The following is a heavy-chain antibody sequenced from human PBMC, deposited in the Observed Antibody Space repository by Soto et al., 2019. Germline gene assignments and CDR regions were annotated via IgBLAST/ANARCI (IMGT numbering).Heavy chain of an antibody. D-gene: IGHD6-19*01. V-gene: IGHV3-30*18. CDR1: GFTFSSYG. CDR3: VKGLNIDYNSAWFYFDY. CDR2: ISYDGSNK. Sequence: PGGSLRLSCAASGFTFSSYGMHWVRQAPGKGLEWVAVISYDGSNKYYADSVKGRFTISRDNAKNTLYLQMNSLRVEDTALYYCVKGLNIDYNSAWFYFDYWGQGTVVTVSS. J-gene: IGHJ4*02.